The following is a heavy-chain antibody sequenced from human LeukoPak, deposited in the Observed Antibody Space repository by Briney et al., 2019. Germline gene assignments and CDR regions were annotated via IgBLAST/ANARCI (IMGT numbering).Heavy chain of an antibody. Sequence: GGSLRLSCAASGFTSSTYFMSWVRQAPGKRLEWVSVISGSGGTTYYADSVKGRFTISRDNSKNTVYPQMSSLRAEDTAIYYCAKLTFDIWGQGTMVTVSS. J-gene: IGHJ3*02. CDR1: GFTSSTYF. CDR3: AKLTFDI. CDR2: ISGSGGTT. V-gene: IGHV3-23*01.